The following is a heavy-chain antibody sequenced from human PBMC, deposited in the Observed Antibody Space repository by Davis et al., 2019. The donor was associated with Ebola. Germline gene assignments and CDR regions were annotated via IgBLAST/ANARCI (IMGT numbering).Heavy chain of an antibody. D-gene: IGHD3-10*01. CDR3: ARDQLWFGEFPPQYYYYGMDV. CDR2: IYYSGST. J-gene: IGHJ6*02. Sequence: MPSETLSLTCTVSGGSISSYYWSWIRQPPGKGLEWIGYIYYSGSTTYNPSLKSRVTISVDTSKNQFSLKLSSVTAADTAVYYCARDQLWFGEFPPQYYYYGMDVWGQGTTVTVSS. V-gene: IGHV4-59*12. CDR1: GGSISSYY.